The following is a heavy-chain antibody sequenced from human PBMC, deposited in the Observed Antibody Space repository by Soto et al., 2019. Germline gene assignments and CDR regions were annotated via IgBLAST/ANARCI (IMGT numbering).Heavy chain of an antibody. Sequence: QLQLQESGPGLVKPSETLSLTCTVSGGSISSSSYYWGWIRQPPGKGLEWIGSIYYSGSTYYNPSLKSRVTISVDTSKNQFALKLSSVTAADTAVYYCAMGMIVGSFDYWGQGTLVTVSS. J-gene: IGHJ4*02. CDR2: IYYSGST. CDR3: AMGMIVGSFDY. V-gene: IGHV4-39*01. D-gene: IGHD3-22*01. CDR1: GGSISSSSYY.